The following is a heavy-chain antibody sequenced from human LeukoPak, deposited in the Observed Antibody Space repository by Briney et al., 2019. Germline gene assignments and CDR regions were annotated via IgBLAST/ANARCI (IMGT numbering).Heavy chain of an antibody. Sequence: PGGSLRLSCAASGFTFSSYWMHWVRQAPGKGLVWVSRINSDGSSTSYADSVKGRFTISRDNAKNTLYLQMNSLRAEDTAVYYCARGYCSSPNCYPRLDVLDIWGQGTMVTVSS. CDR1: GFTFSSYW. D-gene: IGHD2-2*01. J-gene: IGHJ3*02. CDR3: ARGYCSSPNCYPRLDVLDI. CDR2: INSDGSST. V-gene: IGHV3-74*01.